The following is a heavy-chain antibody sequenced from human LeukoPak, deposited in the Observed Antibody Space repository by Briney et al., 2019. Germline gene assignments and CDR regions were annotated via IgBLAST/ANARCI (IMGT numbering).Heavy chain of an antibody. CDR2: IWCDGSNK. CDR1: GFTFSSYG. J-gene: IGHJ3*02. D-gene: IGHD2-2*01. Sequence: SGGSLRLSCAASGFTFSSYGMHWVRQAPGKGLEWVAVIWCDGSNKYYADSVKGRFTISRDNSKNTLYLQMNSLRAEDTAVYYCARSLVVVPAIDAFDIWGQGTMVTVSS. V-gene: IGHV3-33*01. CDR3: ARSLVVVPAIDAFDI.